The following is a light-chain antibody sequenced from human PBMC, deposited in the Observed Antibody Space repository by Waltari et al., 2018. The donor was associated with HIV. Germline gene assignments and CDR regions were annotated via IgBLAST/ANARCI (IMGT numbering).Light chain of an antibody. CDR2: EVT. CDR3: SSYTSSSTWV. CDR1: SSDVGNYNR. J-gene: IGLJ3*02. Sequence: QSALTQPPSVSGSPGQSVTMSCTVTSSDVGNYNRVSWYQHPPGTAPKLIIYEVTNRASGVRDRFSGAKSGNTAFLTISGLQAEDEADYYCSSYTSSSTWVFGGGTKLTVL. V-gene: IGLV2-18*02.